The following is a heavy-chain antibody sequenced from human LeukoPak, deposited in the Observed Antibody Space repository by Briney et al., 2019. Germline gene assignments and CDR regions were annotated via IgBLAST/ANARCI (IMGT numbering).Heavy chain of an antibody. CDR2: ISYDGSEK. CDR3: ATDRGWYFQY. Sequence: GGSLRLSCATSGSAFSTSGMHWVRQAPDTGLAGVAFISYDGSEKYYADSLRGRFTISRDNSKSTLFLQMNSLRAEDTAVFYCATDRGWYFQYWGQGTLVTVSS. D-gene: IGHD6-19*01. CDR1: GSAFSTSG. V-gene: IGHV3-30*02. J-gene: IGHJ4*02.